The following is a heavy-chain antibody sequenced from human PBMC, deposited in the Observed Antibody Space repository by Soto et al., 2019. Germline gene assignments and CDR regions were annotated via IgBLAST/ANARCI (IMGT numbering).Heavy chain of an antibody. D-gene: IGHD5-18*01. J-gene: IGHJ6*02. CDR3: ASPSVGSYGYEGYYGMDV. V-gene: IGHV5-51*01. CDR1: GYSFTSYW. Sequence: EVQLVQSGAEVKKPGESLKISCKGSGYSFTSYWIGWVRQMPGKGLEWMGIIYPGDSDTRYSPSFQGQVTISADKSISTAYLQWSSLKASDTAMYYCASPSVGSYGYEGYYGMDVWGQGTTVTVSS. CDR2: IYPGDSDT.